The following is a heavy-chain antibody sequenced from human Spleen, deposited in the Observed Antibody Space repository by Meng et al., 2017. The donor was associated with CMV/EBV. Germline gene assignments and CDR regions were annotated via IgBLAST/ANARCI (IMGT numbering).Heavy chain of an antibody. CDR3: AKDPDFWSGYSYGYFDY. J-gene: IGHJ4*02. V-gene: IGHV3-30*02. D-gene: IGHD3-3*01. CDR2: IRYDGSNK. Sequence: FTFSSYGMHWVRQAPGKGLEWVAFIRYDGSNKYYADSVKGRFTISRDNSKNTLYLQMNSLRAEDTAVYYCAKDPDFWSGYSYGYFDYWGQGTLVTVSS. CDR1: FTFSSYG.